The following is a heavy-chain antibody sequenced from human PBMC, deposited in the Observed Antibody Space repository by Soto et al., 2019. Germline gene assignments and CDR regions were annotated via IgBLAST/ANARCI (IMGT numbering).Heavy chain of an antibody. Sequence: QVQLQESGPRLVKPSETLSLTCAVSGGSISSFYWNWIRQSAGKGLEWIGRIYLNGATTYNPSLQSRVTMSVDTSKNQFSLKLSSLTAADTALYYCARSPSTSSIGTFDIWGRGTMVTVSS. CDR2: IYLNGAT. V-gene: IGHV4-4*07. CDR3: ARSPSTSSIGTFDI. D-gene: IGHD6-6*01. CDR1: GGSISSFY. J-gene: IGHJ3*02.